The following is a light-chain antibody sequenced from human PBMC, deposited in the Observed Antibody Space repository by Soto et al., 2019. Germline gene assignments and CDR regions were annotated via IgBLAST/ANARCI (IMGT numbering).Light chain of an antibody. J-gene: IGKJ2*01. CDR3: QPLNSYRYT. Sequence: DIQLTQSPSFLSASVGDRVTITCRASQGISSYLAWYQQKPGKAPKLLIYAASTLQSGVPSRFSGSGSGTEFPRTISSLQPEDFATYYCQPLNSYRYTFGQGTKLEIK. CDR2: AAS. V-gene: IGKV1-9*01. CDR1: QGISSY.